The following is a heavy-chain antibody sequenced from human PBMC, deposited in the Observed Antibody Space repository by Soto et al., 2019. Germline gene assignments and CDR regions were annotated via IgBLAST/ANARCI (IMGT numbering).Heavy chain of an antibody. Sequence: QVQLVESGGSVVQPGRSLRLSCEASGFTFTSYAMHWVRQAPGKGLEGVAVISYDGINEYYADSLKGRFTISRDNSKNTLFLQMSSLRVEDTAVYYCARDRLRLGELSLIGYLDYWGQGTLVTVSS. J-gene: IGHJ4*02. CDR1: GFTFTSYA. D-gene: IGHD3-16*02. CDR3: ARDRLRLGELSLIGYLDY. CDR2: ISYDGINE. V-gene: IGHV3-30*15.